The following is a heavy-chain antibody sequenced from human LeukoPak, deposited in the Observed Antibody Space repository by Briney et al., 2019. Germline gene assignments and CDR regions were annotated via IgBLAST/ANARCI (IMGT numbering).Heavy chain of an antibody. Sequence: GESLKISCKGSGYSFSNHWIGWVRQMPGKGLEWMGIIYPGDSDTSYSPSFQGQVTISADKSINTAYLQWSSLKASDTAMYYCARRPQGYGGSVDYWGQGTLVTVSS. V-gene: IGHV5-51*01. CDR3: ARRPQGYGGSVDY. CDR2: IYPGDSDT. D-gene: IGHD4-23*01. J-gene: IGHJ4*02. CDR1: GYSFSNHW.